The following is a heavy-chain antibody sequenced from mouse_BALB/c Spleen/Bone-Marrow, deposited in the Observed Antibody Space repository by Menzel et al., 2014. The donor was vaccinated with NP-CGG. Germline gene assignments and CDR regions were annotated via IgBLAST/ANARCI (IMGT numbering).Heavy chain of an antibody. V-gene: IGHV5-9-3*01. Sequence: EVKVVESGGGLVKPGGSLKLSCAASGFTFSSYAKSWVRQTPEKRLEWVATISSGGSYTYYPDSVKGRFTISRDNAKNTLYLQMSSLSSEDTAMYYCARHGITRLLDYWGQGTTLTVSS. CDR2: ISSGGSYT. J-gene: IGHJ2*01. CDR1: GFTFSSYA. CDR3: ARHGITRLLDY. D-gene: IGHD2-4*01.